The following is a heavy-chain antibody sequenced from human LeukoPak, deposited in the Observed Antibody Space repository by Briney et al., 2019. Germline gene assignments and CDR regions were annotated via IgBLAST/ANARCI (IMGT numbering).Heavy chain of an antibody. CDR3: ARGYCSGGSCYSYYYYNYMDV. D-gene: IGHD2-15*01. CDR1: GGSISSNSYY. CDR2: IYTSGST. V-gene: IGHV4-61*02. J-gene: IGHJ6*03. Sequence: PSETLSLTCTVSGGSISSNSYYWSWIRQPAGRGLEWIGRIYTSGSTYYNPSRKSRVTISRDTSKNEFSLKLSSVTAADTAVYYCARGYCSGGSCYSYYYYNYMDVWGKGTTVTVSS.